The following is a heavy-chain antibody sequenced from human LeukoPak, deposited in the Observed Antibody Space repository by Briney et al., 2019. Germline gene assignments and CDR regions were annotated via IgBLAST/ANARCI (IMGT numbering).Heavy chain of an antibody. CDR3: ASRKQWLVPPAH. Sequence: SETLSLTCAVYGGSFSGYYWSWIRQPPGKGLEWIGEINHSGSTNYNPSLKSRVTISVDTSKNQFSLKLSSVTAADTAVYYCASRKQWLVPPAHWGQGTLVTVSS. D-gene: IGHD6-19*01. CDR1: GGSFSGYY. CDR2: INHSGST. V-gene: IGHV4-34*01. J-gene: IGHJ4*02.